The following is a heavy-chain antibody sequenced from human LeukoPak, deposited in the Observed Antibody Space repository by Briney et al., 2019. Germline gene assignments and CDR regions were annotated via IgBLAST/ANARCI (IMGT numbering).Heavy chain of an antibody. J-gene: IGHJ4*02. V-gene: IGHV3-21*06. D-gene: IGHD6-19*01. CDR3: ASEETTNGGWTPNY. Sequence: PGGSLRLSCAASGFSFSNYRMNWVRQAPGKGPEWVSSISSSGTYIYYVDSVKGRFTISRDNSKSSLYLHMNSLRAEDTAVYYCASEETTNGGWTPNYWGQGTLVTVSS. CDR2: ISSSGTYI. CDR1: GFSFSNYR.